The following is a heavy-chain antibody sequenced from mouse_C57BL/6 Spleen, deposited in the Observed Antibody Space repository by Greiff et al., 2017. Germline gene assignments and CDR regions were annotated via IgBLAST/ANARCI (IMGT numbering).Heavy chain of an antibody. CDR3: ARRGDYDGVDY. Sequence: EVKVVESGGGLVQPGGSLKLSCAASGFTFSDYYMYWVRQTPEKRLEWVAYISNGGGSTYYPDTVKGRFTISRDNAKNTLYLQMSRLKSEDTAMYYCARRGDYDGVDYWGQGTTLTVSS. CDR2: ISNGGGST. CDR1: GFTFSDYY. V-gene: IGHV5-12*01. D-gene: IGHD2-4*01. J-gene: IGHJ2*01.